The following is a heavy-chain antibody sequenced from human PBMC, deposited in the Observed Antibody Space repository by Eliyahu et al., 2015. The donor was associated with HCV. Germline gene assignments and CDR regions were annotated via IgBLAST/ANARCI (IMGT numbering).Heavy chain of an antibody. CDR3: VSSSPLQFDY. V-gene: IGHV4-34*01. CDR1: GASFSTYY. D-gene: IGHD3-10*01. J-gene: IGHJ4*02. CDR2: INQSGST. Sequence: QVQLQQWGAGLLKPSETLSLTCAVYGASFSTYYWSWIRQSPGKGLEWIGEINQSGSTLYNPSLKSRVTISVDTSKSRFSLSLNSVTAADTAVYYCVSSSPLQFDYWGQGTLITVSS.